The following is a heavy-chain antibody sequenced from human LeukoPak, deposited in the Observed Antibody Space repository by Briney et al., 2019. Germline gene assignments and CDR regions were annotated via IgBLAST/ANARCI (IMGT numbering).Heavy chain of an antibody. J-gene: IGHJ4*02. V-gene: IGHV4-39*01. CDR3: ARTTRFDY. Sequence: SETLSLTCTVSGGSISSSSYYWGWIRQPPGKGLEWIGSIYYSGSTYYNPSLKSRVTISVDTSKNQFSLKLSSVTAADTAVYYCARTTRFDYWGQGTLVTVSS. CDR2: IYYSGST. D-gene: IGHD1-1*01. CDR1: GGSISSSSYY.